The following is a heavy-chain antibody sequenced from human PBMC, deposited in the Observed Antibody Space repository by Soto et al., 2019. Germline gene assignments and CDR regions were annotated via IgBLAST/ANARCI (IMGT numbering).Heavy chain of an antibody. CDR2: TGLSGRTT. Sequence: PGGSLRLSCVASGFTFSVSAMTWVRQAPGKGLEWVSTTGLSGRTTYYGDSVKGRFTVSRDNSKNTVFLQMNSLRAEDTAVYFCAKGMYYYDSSGYRLFDYWGQGTLVTVSS. CDR1: GFTFSVSA. CDR3: AKGMYYYDSSGYRLFDY. J-gene: IGHJ4*02. D-gene: IGHD3-22*01. V-gene: IGHV3-23*01.